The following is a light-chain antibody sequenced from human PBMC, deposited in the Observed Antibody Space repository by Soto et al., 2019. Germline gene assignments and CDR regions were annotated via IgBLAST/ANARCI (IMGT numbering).Light chain of an antibody. Sequence: DIQMTQSPSSVSASVGDRVTITCRASQGINRWLAWYQQKPGKVPKXLIYGASSLQSGVPSRFSGTGSGTEFTITISSLQPEDFETYYGLQHNSYPPTFGQGTRLEIK. CDR3: LQHNSYPPT. V-gene: IGKV1-17*03. J-gene: IGKJ5*01. CDR2: GAS. CDR1: QGINRW.